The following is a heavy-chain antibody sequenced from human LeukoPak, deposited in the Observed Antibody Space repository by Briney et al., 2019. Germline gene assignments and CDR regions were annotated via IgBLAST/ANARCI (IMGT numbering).Heavy chain of an antibody. CDR1: GFTFSSYA. D-gene: IGHD2-2*01. Sequence: PGRSLRLSCAASGFTFSSYAMHWVRQAPGKGLEWVAVISYDGSNKYYADSVKGRFTISRDNAENSLYLQMNSLRVEDTAVYYCARAPTVLVGYCSSSSCQADYWGQGTLVTVSS. CDR2: ISYDGSNK. V-gene: IGHV3-30-3*01. J-gene: IGHJ4*02. CDR3: ARAPTVLVGYCSSSSCQADY.